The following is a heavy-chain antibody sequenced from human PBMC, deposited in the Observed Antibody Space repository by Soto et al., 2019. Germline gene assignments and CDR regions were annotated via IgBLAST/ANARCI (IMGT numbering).Heavy chain of an antibody. Sequence: PSETLSLTCTVSGGSITTPYWNWSWIRKPPGKGLEWIGFTYFRGSTNYNPSVRSRVTISLDASKNQLSLKLRSVTAADTAVYYCSGYGSGSYYRYCGHGTLVTVSS. J-gene: IGHJ4*01. CDR3: SGYGSGSYYRY. CDR1: GGSITTPY. CDR2: TYFRGST. V-gene: IGHV4-59*08. D-gene: IGHD3-10*01.